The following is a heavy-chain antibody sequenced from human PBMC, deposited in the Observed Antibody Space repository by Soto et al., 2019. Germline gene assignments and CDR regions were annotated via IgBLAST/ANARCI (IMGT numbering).Heavy chain of an antibody. D-gene: IGHD4-17*01. V-gene: IGHV4-59*08. Sequence: YQIGSIKYNPTLKSRVTISVDTSKNQFSLKLSSVTAADTAVYYCARNYGGNSFGLDPWGQGTLVTVSS. CDR2: YQIGSI. J-gene: IGHJ5*02. CDR3: ARNYGGNSFGLDP.